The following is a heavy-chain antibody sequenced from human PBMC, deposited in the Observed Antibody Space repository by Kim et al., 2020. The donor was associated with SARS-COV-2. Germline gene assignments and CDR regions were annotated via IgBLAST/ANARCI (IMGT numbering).Heavy chain of an antibody. J-gene: IGHJ6*01. Sequence: GGSLRLSCAASGFTFSSYGMHWVRQAPGKGLEWVAVISYDGSNKYYADSVKGRFTISRDNSKNTLYLQMNSLRAEDTAVYYCAKLYCSSTSCVLPMDVWG. CDR2: ISYDGSNK. CDR1: GFTFSSYG. V-gene: IGHV3-30*18. CDR3: AKLYCSSTSCVLPMDV. D-gene: IGHD2-2*01.